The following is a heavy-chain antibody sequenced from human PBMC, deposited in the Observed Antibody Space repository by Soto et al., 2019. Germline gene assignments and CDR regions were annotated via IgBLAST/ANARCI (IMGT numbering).Heavy chain of an antibody. D-gene: IGHD4-17*01. CDR3: ATIPSTVTSIY. V-gene: IGHV3-7*01. J-gene: IGHJ4*02. CDR2: IKEDGSEK. CDR1: GFNFTDYW. Sequence: HPGGSLRLSCAASGFNFTDYWMSWVRQAPGKGLEWVANIKEDGSEKNYVDSVKGRFTISRDNAENSLFLQMNSLRAEDTAVYYCATIPSTVTSIYWGQGTLVTVSS.